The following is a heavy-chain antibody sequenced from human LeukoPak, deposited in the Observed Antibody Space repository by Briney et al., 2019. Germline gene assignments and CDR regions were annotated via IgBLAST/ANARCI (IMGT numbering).Heavy chain of an antibody. CDR2: ISGSGGST. D-gene: IGHD3-3*01. V-gene: IGHV3-23*01. Sequence: GGSLRLSCAASGFTFSSYAMSWFRQAPGKGLEWVSAISGSGGSTYYADSVKGRFTISRDNSKNTLYLQMNSLRAEDTAVYYCAKELAVVLRFLEWLPHGMDVWGQGTTVTVSS. CDR3: AKELAVVLRFLEWLPHGMDV. J-gene: IGHJ6*02. CDR1: GFTFSSYA.